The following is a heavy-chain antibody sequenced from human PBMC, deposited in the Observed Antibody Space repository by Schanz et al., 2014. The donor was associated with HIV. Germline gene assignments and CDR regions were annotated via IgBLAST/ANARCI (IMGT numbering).Heavy chain of an antibody. D-gene: IGHD3-10*01. CDR2: IYYDGTNK. CDR1: GFTFSTND. J-gene: IGHJ4*02. V-gene: IGHV3-33*08. CDR3: ARGFQGFDY. Sequence: VHLVESGGGVVQPGRSLRLSCAASGFTFSTNDMHWVRQVPGKGLEWVALIYYDGTNKYYTDSVKGRFTISRDNSKNTLYLQMNSLRAEDTSVYYCARGFQGFDYWGQGTLVTVSS.